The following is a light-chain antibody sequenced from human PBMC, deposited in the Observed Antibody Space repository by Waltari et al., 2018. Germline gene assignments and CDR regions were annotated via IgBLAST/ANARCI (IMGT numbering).Light chain of an antibody. V-gene: IGLV2-23*01. Sequence: QSALTQPASVSGSPGQALTISCTGPSRDVGTYNLVSWYQQHPGKAPKLMICEGSERPSGVSNRFSGSKSGNTASLTISGLQAEDEADYYCCSYAGSSTFVFGTGTKVTVL. CDR2: EGS. J-gene: IGLJ1*01. CDR3: CSYAGSSTFV. CDR1: SRDVGTYNL.